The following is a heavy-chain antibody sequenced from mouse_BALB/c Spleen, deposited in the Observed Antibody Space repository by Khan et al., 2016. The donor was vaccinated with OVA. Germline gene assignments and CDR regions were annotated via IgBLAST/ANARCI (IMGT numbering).Heavy chain of an antibody. Sequence: QVQLKESGPELVKPGASVKMSCKASEYTFTDYVINWVRQGTGQGLEWIGQIYPGNNSTYYNEKFKDRATLTADKSSNTVSMHLSSLTSEDSAVYFCSRSGYGSLVYWGQGTTLTVSS. CDR2: IYPGNNST. V-gene: IGHV1-77*01. CDR3: SRSGYGSLVY. J-gene: IGHJ2*01. CDR1: EYTFTDYV. D-gene: IGHD1-1*01.